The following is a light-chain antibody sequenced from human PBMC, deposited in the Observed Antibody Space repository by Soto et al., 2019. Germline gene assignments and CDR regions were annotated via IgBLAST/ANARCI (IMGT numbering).Light chain of an antibody. J-gene: IGKJ4*01. CDR3: QQYNNWPLT. CDR1: QSVSNN. V-gene: IGKV3-15*01. Sequence: EIVMTQSPVTLSVSPGERATLSCRASQSVSNNLVWYQQKPGQAPRLLIYGASTRATRIPARFSGSGSGTEFTLTISSLQSEDFAVYYCQQYNNWPLTFGGGTKVEIK. CDR2: GAS.